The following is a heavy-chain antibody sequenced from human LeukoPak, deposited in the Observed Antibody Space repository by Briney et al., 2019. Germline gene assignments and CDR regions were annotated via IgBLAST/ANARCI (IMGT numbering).Heavy chain of an antibody. CDR2: INTDGSSA. D-gene: IGHD2-15*01. Sequence: PGGSLRLSCAASGFTFSSYWMHWVRQVPGKGLVWVSRINTDGSSATYADSVKGRFTISRDNAKNTVYLQLNSLRVEDTAVYYCARGCKGGSCYASFDFWGQGALVTVSS. J-gene: IGHJ4*02. CDR1: GFTFSSYW. CDR3: ARGCKGGSCYASFDF. V-gene: IGHV3-74*01.